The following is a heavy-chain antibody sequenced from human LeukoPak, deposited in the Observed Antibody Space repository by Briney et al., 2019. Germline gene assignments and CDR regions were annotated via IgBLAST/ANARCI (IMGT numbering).Heavy chain of an antibody. CDR2: IYHSGST. CDR3: ARQVIGHFDY. J-gene: IGHJ4*02. CDR1: GGSISSGGYY. Sequence: PSETLSLTCTVSGGSISSGGYYWSWIRQPPGKGLEWIGYIYHSGSTYYNPSLKSRVTISVDTSKNQFSLKLSSVTAADTAVYYCARQVIGHFDYWGQGTLVTVSS. V-gene: IGHV4-30-2*01.